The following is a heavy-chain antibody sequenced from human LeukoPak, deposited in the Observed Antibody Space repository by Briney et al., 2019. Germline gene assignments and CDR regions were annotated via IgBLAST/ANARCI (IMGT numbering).Heavy chain of an antibody. Sequence: VASVKVSCKASGYTFTGYHMHWVRQAPGQGLEWMGWINPNSGNTGYAQKFQGRVTMTRNTSISTAYMELSSLRSEDTAVYYRARLVGATDFDYWGQGTLVTVSS. CDR2: INPNSGNT. V-gene: IGHV1-8*02. D-gene: IGHD1-26*01. CDR1: GYTFTGYH. J-gene: IGHJ4*02. CDR3: ARLVGATDFDY.